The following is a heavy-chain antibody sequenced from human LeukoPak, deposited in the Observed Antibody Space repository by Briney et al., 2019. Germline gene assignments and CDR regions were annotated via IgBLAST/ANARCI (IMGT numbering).Heavy chain of an antibody. CDR2: VSWEGGST. J-gene: IGHJ4*02. D-gene: IGHD3-10*01. CDR3: AKGLNYYGSGSFFF. CDR1: GFTFSSYA. Sequence: GGSLRLSCAVSGFTFSSYAMSWVRQAPGKGLKCVSLVSWEGGSTYYADSVKGRLTISRDKSTNSLYMQMTSLMTTYMALNFCAKGLNYYGSGSFFFWGQGTLVSVSS. V-gene: IGHV3-43D*04.